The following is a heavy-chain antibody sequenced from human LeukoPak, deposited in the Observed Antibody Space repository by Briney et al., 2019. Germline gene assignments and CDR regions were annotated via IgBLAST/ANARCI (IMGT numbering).Heavy chain of an antibody. Sequence: PGGSLRLSCAASGFTFSSYAMSWVRQAPGKGLEWVSAISDSGDITYYADSVKGRFTISRDNSKNTLYLQMNSLRAEDTAVYYCAKDRTVTTRGSAFDIWGRGTLGTVSS. V-gene: IGHV3-23*01. J-gene: IGHJ3*02. CDR2: ISDSGDIT. CDR1: GFTFSSYA. D-gene: IGHD4-17*01. CDR3: AKDRTVTTRGSAFDI.